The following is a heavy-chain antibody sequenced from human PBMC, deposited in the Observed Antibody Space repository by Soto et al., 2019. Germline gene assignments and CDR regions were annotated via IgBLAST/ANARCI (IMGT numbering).Heavy chain of an antibody. CDR2: ISGSGDRT. J-gene: IGHJ4*02. Sequence: EVQLLESGGGLVQPGGSLRLSCAASGFTFSSYAMSWVRQAPGRGLEWVSAISGSGDRTYDADSVEGRFTISRDNSRDTLYMPMNSLRGEDTAVYFCAKMKGPPNWGQGTLVTVSS. V-gene: IGHV3-23*01. CDR3: AKMKGPPN. CDR1: GFTFSSYA.